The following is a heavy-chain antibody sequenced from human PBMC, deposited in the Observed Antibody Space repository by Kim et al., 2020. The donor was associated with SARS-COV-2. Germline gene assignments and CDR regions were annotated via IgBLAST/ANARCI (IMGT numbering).Heavy chain of an antibody. Sequence: SGPTLVKPTQTLTLTCSFSGFSLSSSGVALGWIRQPPGKALEWLTLIYWDDDKRYSPSLRSRLNITKDTSRNQVVLTMTNMDPVDTATYYCAHSPQSEYYNTFTGSYPNSGMFDYWGQGTLVTVSS. V-gene: IGHV2-5*02. J-gene: IGHJ4*02. CDR2: IYWDDDK. CDR3: AHSPQSEYYNTFTGSYPNSGMFDY. D-gene: IGHD3-9*01. CDR1: GFSLSSSGVA.